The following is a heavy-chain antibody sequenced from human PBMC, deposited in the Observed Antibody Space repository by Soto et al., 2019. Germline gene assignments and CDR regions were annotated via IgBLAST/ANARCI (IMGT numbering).Heavy chain of an antibody. V-gene: IGHV3-30*14. Sequence: QVQLVESGGGVVQPGRSLRLSCAASGFTFSSYALHWVRQAPGKGLEWVAVISYDGSNKYYADSVKGRFTISRDNSKNTRYLQMNSRGAEDTAGYYCARDPPYDCSGGRCYWDYWGQGTLVTVSS. D-gene: IGHD2-15*01. J-gene: IGHJ4*02. CDR2: ISYDGSNK. CDR1: GFTFSSYA. CDR3: ARDPPYDCSGGRCYWDY.